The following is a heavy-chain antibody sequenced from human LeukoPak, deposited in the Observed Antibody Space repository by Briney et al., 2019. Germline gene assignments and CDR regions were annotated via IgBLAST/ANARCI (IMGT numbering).Heavy chain of an antibody. J-gene: IGHJ4*02. D-gene: IGHD3-22*01. CDR2: IYYSGST. CDR1: GGSISSYY. Sequence: SETLSLTCTVSGGSISSYYWSWIRQPPGKGPEWIGYIYYSGSTNYNPSLKSRVTISVDTSKNQFSLKLSSVTAADTAVYYCARSYHYDSSGYWAYWGQGTLVTVSS. V-gene: IGHV4-59*08. CDR3: ARSYHYDSSGYWAY.